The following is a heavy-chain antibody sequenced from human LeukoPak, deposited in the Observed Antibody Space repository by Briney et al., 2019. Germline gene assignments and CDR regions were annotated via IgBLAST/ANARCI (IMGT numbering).Heavy chain of an antibody. V-gene: IGHV3-7*01. D-gene: IGHD6-13*01. CDR1: GFSVRSNW. CDR2: IKQDGSEK. J-gene: IGHJ4*02. Sequence: GGSLRLSCAGSGFSVRSNWISWVRQPPGKGLEWVANIKQDGSEKYYVESVKGRFTISRDNAKNSVYLQMNSLRAEDTAVYYCAKDLYSSSCFDYWGQGTLVTVSS. CDR3: AKDLYSSSCFDY.